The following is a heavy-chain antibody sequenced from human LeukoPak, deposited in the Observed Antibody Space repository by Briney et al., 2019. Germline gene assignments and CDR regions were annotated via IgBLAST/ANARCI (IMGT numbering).Heavy chain of an antibody. CDR2: ISWISGSI. CDR1: GFTFDDYA. D-gene: IGHD6-19*01. CDR3: AKDYTSGWYGYFFDY. J-gene: IGHJ4*02. V-gene: IGHV3-9*01. Sequence: GRSLRLSCAASGFTFDDYAMQWVRQAPGKGLEWVSGISWISGSIGYADSVKGRFTISRDNAKNSLYLQMNSLRTEDTALYFCAKDYTSGWYGYFFDYWGQGTLVTVSS.